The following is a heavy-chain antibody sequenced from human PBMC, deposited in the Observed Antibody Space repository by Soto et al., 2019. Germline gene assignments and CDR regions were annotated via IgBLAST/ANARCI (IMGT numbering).Heavy chain of an antibody. J-gene: IGHJ4*02. CDR2: IIPIFGTA. Sequence: GASVKVSCKASGGTFSSYAISWVRQAPGRGLEWMGGIIPIFGTANYAQKFQGRVTITADESTSTAYMELSSLRSEDTAVYYCARNGFLEWLFLDYWGQGTLVTVSS. V-gene: IGHV1-69*13. CDR1: GGTFSSYA. CDR3: ARNGFLEWLFLDY. D-gene: IGHD3-3*01.